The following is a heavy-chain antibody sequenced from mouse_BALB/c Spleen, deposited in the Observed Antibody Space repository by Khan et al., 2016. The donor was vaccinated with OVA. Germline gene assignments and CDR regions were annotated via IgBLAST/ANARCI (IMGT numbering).Heavy chain of an antibody. V-gene: IGHV2-3*01. J-gene: IGHJ4*01. CDR1: GFSLTSYG. CDR2: IWGDGST. Sequence: QVQLKQSGPGLVAPSQSLSITCSISGFSLTSYGVNWVRQPPGKGLEWLGVIWGDGSTNYHSTLKSRLLITKDNSKRQVFLTLNSLLTDDTATYYCAKFTPDYYSMDDWDQGTSVTVSS. CDR3: AKFTPDYYSMDD. D-gene: IGHD1-1*01.